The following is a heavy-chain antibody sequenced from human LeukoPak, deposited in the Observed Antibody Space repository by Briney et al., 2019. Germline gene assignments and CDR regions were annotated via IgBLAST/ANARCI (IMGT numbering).Heavy chain of an antibody. Sequence: GGSLRLSCAASGFPFTTYWMHWVRQAPGKGLVWVSRINGDGRSTSYADSVTGRFTISRDNAKNTLFLQMSSLRAKDTAVYYCARRGAVPGAFDYWGQGTLVTVSS. CDR1: GFPFTTYW. CDR2: INGDGRST. CDR3: ARRGAVPGAFDY. V-gene: IGHV3-74*01. D-gene: IGHD6-19*01. J-gene: IGHJ4*02.